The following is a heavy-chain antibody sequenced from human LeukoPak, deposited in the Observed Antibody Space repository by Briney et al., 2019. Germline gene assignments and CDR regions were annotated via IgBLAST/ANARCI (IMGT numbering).Heavy chain of an antibody. CDR1: GFTFSDYY. Sequence: GGSLRLSCAASGFTFSDYYMSWIRQAPGKGLEWVSYISSSGSTIYYADSVKGRFTISRDNAKNSLYLQMNSLRAEDTAAYYCARAIFFKEGTYYDFWSGQLNWFDPWGQGTLVTVSS. D-gene: IGHD3-3*01. CDR3: ARAIFFKEGTYYDFWSGQLNWFDP. V-gene: IGHV3-11*01. J-gene: IGHJ5*02. CDR2: ISSSGSTI.